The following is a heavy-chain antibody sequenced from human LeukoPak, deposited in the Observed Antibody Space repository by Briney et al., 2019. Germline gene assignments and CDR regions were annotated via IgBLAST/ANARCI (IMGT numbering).Heavy chain of an antibody. CDR3: ARMGGLRSPAGY. J-gene: IGHJ4*02. CDR2: IKQDGSEK. Sequence: PGGSLRLSCAASGFTFSSYWMSWVRQAPGKGLEWVANIKQDGSEKYYVDSVKGRFTISGDNAKNSLYLQMNSLRAEDTALYYCARMGGLRSPAGYWGQGTLVTVSS. V-gene: IGHV3-7*01. CDR1: GFTFSSYW. D-gene: IGHD5-12*01.